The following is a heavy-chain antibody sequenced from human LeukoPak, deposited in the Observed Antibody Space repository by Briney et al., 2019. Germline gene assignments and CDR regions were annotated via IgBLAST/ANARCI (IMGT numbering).Heavy chain of an antibody. CDR3: ARRQYSYGDCFDY. Sequence: GESLKISCKGSGYNFTIYWIGWVRPMPGKGLGRMGIIYPGDSDTRYSPSFQGQVTISADKSISTAYLQWSSLKASDTAMYYCARRQYSYGDCFDYWGQGTLVTVSS. J-gene: IGHJ4*02. CDR1: GYNFTIYW. CDR2: IYPGDSDT. D-gene: IGHD5-18*01. V-gene: IGHV5-51*01.